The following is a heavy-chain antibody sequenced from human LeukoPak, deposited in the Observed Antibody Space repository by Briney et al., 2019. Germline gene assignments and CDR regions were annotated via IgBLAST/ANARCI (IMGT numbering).Heavy chain of an antibody. J-gene: IGHJ4*02. Sequence: ASVKVSCKTSGYSFTNYYMHWVRQAPGQGLGWMGIINPSGGTTNYAQKFQGRVTMTRDTSTTTVYMELASLRSEDTAVYYCATEPKYSSSSFDYWGQGTLVTVSS. CDR3: ATEPKYSSSSFDY. CDR2: INPSGGTT. V-gene: IGHV1-46*01. D-gene: IGHD6-6*01. CDR1: GYSFTNYY.